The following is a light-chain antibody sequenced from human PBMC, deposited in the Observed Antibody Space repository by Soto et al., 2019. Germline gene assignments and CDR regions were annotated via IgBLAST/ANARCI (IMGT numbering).Light chain of an antibody. CDR3: SSYTVSRTYV. CDR1: SSDVGAHNF. Sequence: QSALTQPASVSGSPGQSIAISCTGTSSDVGAHNFVSWYQQNPGKAPKLIIYDVSNRPSGVSNRFSGSKSGNTASLTISGLQAEDEADYYCSSYTVSRTYVFGTGTKVTVL. V-gene: IGLV2-14*01. CDR2: DVS. J-gene: IGLJ1*01.